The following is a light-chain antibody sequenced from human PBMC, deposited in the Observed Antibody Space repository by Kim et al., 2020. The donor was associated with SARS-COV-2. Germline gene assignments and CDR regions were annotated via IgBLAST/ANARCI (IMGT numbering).Light chain of an antibody. Sequence: DIVLTQSPATLSLSPGERATLSCRASQSISTSLGWFQQKPGQAPRLLIYDASNRATGVPARFSGSGSGTDFTLTITNLEPEEFAVYYCQQRSNWPVTFGQGTKVDIK. CDR1: QSISTS. V-gene: IGKV3-11*01. CDR2: DAS. J-gene: IGKJ1*01. CDR3: QQRSNWPVT.